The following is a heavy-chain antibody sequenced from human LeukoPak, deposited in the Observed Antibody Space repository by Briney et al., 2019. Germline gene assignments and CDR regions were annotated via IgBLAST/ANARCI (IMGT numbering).Heavy chain of an antibody. CDR2: ISYDGSNK. CDR3: ARDLGQWELLPNY. Sequence: GRSLRLSCAASGFTFSSYAMHWVRQAPGKGLEWVAVISYDGSNKYYADSVKGRFTISRDNSKYTLYLQMNSLRAEDTAVYYCARDLGQWELLPNYWGQGTLVTVFS. J-gene: IGHJ4*02. CDR1: GFTFSSYA. V-gene: IGHV3-30-3*01. D-gene: IGHD1-26*01.